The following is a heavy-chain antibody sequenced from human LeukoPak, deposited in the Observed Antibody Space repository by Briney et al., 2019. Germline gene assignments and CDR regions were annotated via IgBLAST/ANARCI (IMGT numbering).Heavy chain of an antibody. CDR2: IYYSGST. J-gene: IGHJ4*02. CDR3: AREPGTGYSYGSFDY. V-gene: IGHV4-59*01. CDR1: RGSISSYY. D-gene: IGHD5-18*01. Sequence: PSETLSLTCTVSRGSISSYYWSWIRQPPGKGLDWIGYIYYSGSTNYNPSLKSRVTISVDTSKNQFSLKLSSVTAADTAVYYCAREPGTGYSYGSFDYWGQGTLVTVSS.